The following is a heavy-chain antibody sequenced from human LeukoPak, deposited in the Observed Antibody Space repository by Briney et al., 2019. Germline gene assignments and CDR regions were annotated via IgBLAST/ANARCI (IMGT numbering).Heavy chain of an antibody. CDR1: GGSFSGYY. D-gene: IGHD1-26*01. CDR3: AREWASSGSSHLVDV. J-gene: IGHJ6*04. Sequence: SETLSLTCAVYGGSFSGYYWSWIRQPPGKGLEWIGEINHSGSTNYNPSLKSRVTISVDTSKNQFSLKLSSVTAADTAVYYCAREWASSGSSHLVDVWGKGTTVTVSS. V-gene: IGHV4-34*01. CDR2: INHSGST.